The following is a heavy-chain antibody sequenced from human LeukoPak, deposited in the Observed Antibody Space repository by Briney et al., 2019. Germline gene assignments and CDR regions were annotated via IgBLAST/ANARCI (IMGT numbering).Heavy chain of an antibody. J-gene: IGHJ3*02. Sequence: GGSLRLSCAASGFTFSSYEMNWVRQAPGKGLEWVSYISSSGSTIYYADSVKGRFTISRDNVKKSLYLQMNSLRAEDTAVYYCAREGALTVTKDAFDIWGQGTMVTVSS. D-gene: IGHD4-17*01. CDR2: ISSSGSTI. V-gene: IGHV3-48*03. CDR3: AREGALTVTKDAFDI. CDR1: GFTFSSYE.